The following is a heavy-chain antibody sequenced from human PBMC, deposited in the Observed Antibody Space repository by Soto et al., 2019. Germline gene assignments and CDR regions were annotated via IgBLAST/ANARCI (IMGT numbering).Heavy chain of an antibody. CDR3: ARTFNRGYSYGHVY. J-gene: IGHJ4*02. CDR1: GDSISSSSYY. Sequence: PSETLSLTCSVSGDSISSSSYYWGWIRQPLGKGLEWLGSIFYSGSTYYNPSLKSRVTISVDTSKNQFSLKLTSVTAADTAVYYCARTFNRGYSYGHVYWGQGTLVTAPQ. CDR2: IFYSGST. D-gene: IGHD5-18*01. V-gene: IGHV4-39*01.